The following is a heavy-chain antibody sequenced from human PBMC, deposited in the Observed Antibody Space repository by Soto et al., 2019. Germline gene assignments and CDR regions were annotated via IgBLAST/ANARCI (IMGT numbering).Heavy chain of an antibody. CDR3: TTDLWRIAVVVGSTGYFNP. V-gene: IGHV3-15*01. Sequence: PGGSLRICGAASGLSLCYARVCRVRQAQGKGLDWVGRTKSKREGGRTEYAAPVRGRFTISRDDSKKTLYLQMNRLKTEDTAVYYCTTDLWRIAVVVGSTGYFNPCGQGT. CDR1: GLSLCYAR. D-gene: IGHD2-15*01. J-gene: IGHJ5*02. CDR2: TKSKREGGRT.